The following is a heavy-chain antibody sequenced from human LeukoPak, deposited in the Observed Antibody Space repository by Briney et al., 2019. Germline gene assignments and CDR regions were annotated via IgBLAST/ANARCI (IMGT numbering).Heavy chain of an antibody. V-gene: IGHV3-23*01. J-gene: IGHJ4*02. CDR3: AKRGVVIRVILVGFHKEAYYFDS. CDR1: GFTLSNYG. Sequence: GGSLRLSCAVSGFTLSNYGVSWVRQAPGRGLEWVAGISGSGGSTNYADSVKGRFTISRDNPKNTLYLQVNSLRAEDTAVYFCAKRGVVIRVILVGFHKEAYYFDSWGQGALVIVSS. CDR2: ISGSGGST. D-gene: IGHD3-22*01.